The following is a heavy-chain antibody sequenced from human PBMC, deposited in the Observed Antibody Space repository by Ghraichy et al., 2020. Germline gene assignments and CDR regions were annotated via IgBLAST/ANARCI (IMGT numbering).Heavy chain of an antibody. CDR1: GFTFDDYA. Sequence: LRLSCAASGFTFDDYAMHWVRQAPGQGLEWVSGISWNSGSIGYADSVKGRFTISRDNAKNSLYLQMNSLRAEDTALYYCAKDGTTVTTYWFDPWGQGTLVTVSS. D-gene: IGHD4-17*01. V-gene: IGHV3-9*01. J-gene: IGHJ5*02. CDR2: ISWNSGSI. CDR3: AKDGTTVTTYWFDP.